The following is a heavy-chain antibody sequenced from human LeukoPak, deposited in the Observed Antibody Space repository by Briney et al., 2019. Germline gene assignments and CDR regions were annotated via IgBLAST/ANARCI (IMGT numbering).Heavy chain of an antibody. CDR1: GGSISSYY. J-gene: IGHJ4*02. V-gene: IGHV4-4*07. Sequence: SETLSLTCTVSGGSISSYYWSWIRQPAGKGLEWIGRIYTSGSTNYNPSLKSRVTISVDTSKNQFSLKLSSVTAADTAVYYCARGIAAAGTELDVYFDYWGQGTLVTVSS. D-gene: IGHD6-13*01. CDR3: ARGIAAAGTELDVYFDY. CDR2: IYTSGST.